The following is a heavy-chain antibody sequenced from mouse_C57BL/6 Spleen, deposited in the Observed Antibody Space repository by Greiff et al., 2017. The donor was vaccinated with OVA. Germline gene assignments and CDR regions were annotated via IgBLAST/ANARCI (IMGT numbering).Heavy chain of an antibody. CDR2: IYPGDGDT. V-gene: IGHV1-82*01. CDR3: AREGEYYYGSSRRFDY. D-gene: IGHD1-1*01. J-gene: IGHJ2*01. Sequence: VQLQQSGPELVKPGASVKISCKASGYAFSSSWMNWVKQRPGQGLEWIGRIYPGDGDTNYNGKFKGKATLTADKSSSTAYMQLSSLTSEDSAVDFCAREGEYYYGSSRRFDYWGQGTTLTVSS. CDR1: GYAFSSSW.